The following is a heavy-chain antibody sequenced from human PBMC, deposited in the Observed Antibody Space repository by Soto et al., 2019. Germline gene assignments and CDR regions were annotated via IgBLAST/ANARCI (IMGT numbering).Heavy chain of an antibody. V-gene: IGHV4-59*01. J-gene: IGHJ4*02. CDR3: ARMRGLGEISPYLDY. Sequence: QVQLQESGPGLVKPSETLSLTCSISGGSISDYQWNRIRQPPGKGLEWIGYIYYSGRTNYNPSLKSRLTISLDTSTRQFSLRLRSVTAADTAVYCCARMRGLGEISPYLDYWGQGALVTVSS. CDR1: GGSISDYQ. D-gene: IGHD3-16*01. CDR2: IYYSGRT.